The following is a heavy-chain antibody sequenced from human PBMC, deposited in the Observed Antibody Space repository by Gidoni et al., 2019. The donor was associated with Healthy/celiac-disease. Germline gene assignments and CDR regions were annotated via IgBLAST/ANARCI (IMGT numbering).Heavy chain of an antibody. V-gene: IGHV4-38-2*01. D-gene: IGHD1-26*01. CDR3: ARHLGIVGATHFDY. CDR2: IYHSGST. J-gene: IGHJ4*02. Sequence: QVQLQESGPGLVKPSETLSLTCAVSGYSIRSGYYWGWIRQPPGKGLEWIGSIYHSGSTYNNPSLKSRVTISVDTSKNQFSLKLGSVTAADTAVYYCARHLGIVGATHFDYWGQGTLVTVSS. CDR1: GYSIRSGYY.